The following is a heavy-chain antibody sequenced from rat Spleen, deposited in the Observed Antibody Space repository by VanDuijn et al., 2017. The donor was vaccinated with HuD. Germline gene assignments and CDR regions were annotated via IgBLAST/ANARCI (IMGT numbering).Heavy chain of an antibody. J-gene: IGHJ4*01. CDR3: AKDMNYYSTYPFYVMGD. V-gene: IGHV5-22*01. CDR1: GFTFSDYY. Sequence: EVQLVESGGGLVEPGRSLKLSCAASGFTFSDYYMAWVRQAPKKGLEWVASISYEGSSTYYGDSVKGRFTITRDNAENTVYLQMNSLRSEDTATYYCAKDMNYYSTYPFYVMGDWGQGASVTVSS. CDR2: ISYEGSST. D-gene: IGHD1-2*01.